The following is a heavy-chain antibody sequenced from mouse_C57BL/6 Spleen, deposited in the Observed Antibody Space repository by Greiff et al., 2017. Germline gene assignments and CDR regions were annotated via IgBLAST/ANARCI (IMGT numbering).Heavy chain of an antibody. D-gene: IGHD3-2*02. V-gene: IGHV1-53*01. J-gene: IGHJ4*01. CDR1: GYTFTSYW. Sequence: QVQLQQPGTELVKPGASVKLSCKASGYTFTSYWMHWVKQRPGQGLEWIGNINPSNGGTNYNEKFKSKATLTVDKSSSTAYMQLSSLTSEDSAVYYCARWDSSGYRVYYAMDYWGQGTSVTVSS. CDR2: INPSNGGT. CDR3: ARWDSSGYRVYYAMDY.